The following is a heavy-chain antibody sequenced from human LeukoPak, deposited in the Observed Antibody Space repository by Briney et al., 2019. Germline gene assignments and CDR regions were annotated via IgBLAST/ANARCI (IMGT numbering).Heavy chain of an antibody. CDR2: IYRSGST. J-gene: IGHJ6*03. V-gene: IGHV4-38-2*02. CDR3: ARGPSVYYMAV. CDR1: NYSISNSLY. Sequence: SETLSLTCSGSNYSISNSLYWGWLRQPPGKGLEWIGSIYRSGSTFYNPSLKSRVTISLDTSKNQFSLKLSSVTAADTAVAFCARGPSVYYMAVGGKGPRVTVSS.